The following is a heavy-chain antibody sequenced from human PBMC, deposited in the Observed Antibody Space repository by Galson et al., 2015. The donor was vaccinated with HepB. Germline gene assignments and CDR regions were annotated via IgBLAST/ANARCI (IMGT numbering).Heavy chain of an antibody. J-gene: IGHJ3*02. CDR3: AREPKYYDFWSGYYNDAFDI. D-gene: IGHD3-3*01. CDR2: INSDGSST. V-gene: IGHV3-74*01. Sequence: SLRLSCAASGFTFSSYWMHWVRQAPGKGLVWVSRINSDGSSTSYADSVKGRFTIPRDNAKNTLYLQMNSLRAEDTAVYCCAREPKYYDFWSGYYNDAFDIWGQGTMVTVSS. CDR1: GFTFSSYW.